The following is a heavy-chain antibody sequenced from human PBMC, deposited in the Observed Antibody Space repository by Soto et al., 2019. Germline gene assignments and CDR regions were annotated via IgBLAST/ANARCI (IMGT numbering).Heavy chain of an antibody. V-gene: IGHV4-31*11. D-gene: IGHD3-9*01. Sequence: SETLSLTCAVSGDSIISRGFYWNWIRHLPGKGLEWIGYISYSGATYYNPSLKSRLTISMDTSNNHFSLNLTSVTAADTAVYYCARQSTMTGNYYFDYWGPGTLVTVSS. J-gene: IGHJ4*02. CDR2: ISYSGAT. CDR1: GDSIISRGFY. CDR3: ARQSTMTGNYYFDY.